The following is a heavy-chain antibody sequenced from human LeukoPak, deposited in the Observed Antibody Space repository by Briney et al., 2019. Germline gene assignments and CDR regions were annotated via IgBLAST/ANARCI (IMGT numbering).Heavy chain of an antibody. V-gene: IGHV3-30*19. CDR2: MEYDGSNK. J-gene: IGHJ5*02. CDR3: ARVGSSSSGWFDP. Sequence: GGSLRLSCAASGFTFSTYGMHWVRQAPGKGLEWVSFMEYDGSNKYYADSVKGRFTISRDNSKNTLYLQMNSLRPEDTAVYYCARVGSSSSGWFDPWGQGTLVTVSS. CDR1: GFTFSTYG. D-gene: IGHD6-6*01.